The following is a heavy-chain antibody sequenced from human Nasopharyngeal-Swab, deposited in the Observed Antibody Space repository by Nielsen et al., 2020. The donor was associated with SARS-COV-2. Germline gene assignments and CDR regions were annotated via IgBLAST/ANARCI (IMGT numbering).Heavy chain of an antibody. V-gene: IGHV3-23*01. CDR3: AKNPPFSDYFDY. CDR2: ISGSGGST. Sequence: WIRQPPGKGLEWVSAISGSGGSTYYADSVKGRLTISRDNSKNTLYLQMNSLRAEDTVVYYCAKNPPFSDYFDYWGQGTLVTVSS. J-gene: IGHJ4*02.